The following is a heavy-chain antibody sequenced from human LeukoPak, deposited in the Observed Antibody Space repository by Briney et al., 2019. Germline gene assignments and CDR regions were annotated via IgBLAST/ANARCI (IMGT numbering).Heavy chain of an antibody. D-gene: IGHD3-22*01. J-gene: IGHJ4*02. V-gene: IGHV3-23*01. CDR2: ISYSAGLT. Sequence: GGTLRLSCAASGFIFSSYGMSWVRQAPGKGLERVTTISYSAGLTYYADPVKGRHIISRDNYNNTPYLQMSSMRGEDTAVYYCTKAGDDRRPYYFDFWGQGTLVTVSS. CDR1: GFIFSSYG. CDR3: TKAGDDRRPYYFDF.